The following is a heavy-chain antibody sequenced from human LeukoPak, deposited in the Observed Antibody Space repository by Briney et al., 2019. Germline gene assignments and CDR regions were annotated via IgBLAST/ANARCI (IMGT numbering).Heavy chain of an antibody. V-gene: IGHV4-39*07. J-gene: IGHJ4*02. CDR3: ARGVRDLYDFWSGTRCTFDY. Sequence: SETLSLTCTVSGGSISSGGYYWSWIRQPPGKGLEWIGEINHSGSTNYNPSLKSRVTISVDTSKNQFSLKLSSVTAADTAVYYCARGVRDLYDFWSGTRCTFDYWGQGTLVTVSS. D-gene: IGHD3-3*01. CDR1: GGSISSGGYY. CDR2: INHSGST.